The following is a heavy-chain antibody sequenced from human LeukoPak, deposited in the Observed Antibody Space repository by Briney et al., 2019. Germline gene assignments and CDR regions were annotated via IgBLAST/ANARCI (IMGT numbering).Heavy chain of an antibody. CDR1: GGTFSSYA. J-gene: IGHJ4*02. V-gene: IGHV1-69*13. CDR2: IIPIFGTA. D-gene: IGHD6-19*01. CDR3: ARERGEQYYFDY. Sequence: SVKVSCEASGGTFSSYAISWVRQAPGQGLEWMGGIIPIFGTANYAQKFQGRVTITADESTSTAYMELSSLRSEDTAVYYCARERGEQYYFDYWGQGTLVTVSS.